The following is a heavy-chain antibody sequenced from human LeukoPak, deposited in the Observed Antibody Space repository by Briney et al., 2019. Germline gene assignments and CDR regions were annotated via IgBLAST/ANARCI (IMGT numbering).Heavy chain of an antibody. Sequence: ASVKVSCKVSGYTLTELSMHWGRQAPGKGLEWMGGFYPEDGETIYAQKLQGRVTMSEDTSPDTAYVELSSLRSEDTAVYYCATLSRGRDAFDIWGQGTMVTVSS. CDR1: GYTLTELS. CDR3: ATLSRGRDAFDI. CDR2: FYPEDGET. V-gene: IGHV1-24*01. J-gene: IGHJ3*02.